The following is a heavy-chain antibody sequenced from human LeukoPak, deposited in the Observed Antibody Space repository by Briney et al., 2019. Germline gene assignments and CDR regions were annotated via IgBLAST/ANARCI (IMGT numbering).Heavy chain of an antibody. J-gene: IGHJ3*02. Sequence: GASVKVSCKASGGTFSSYAISWVRQAPGQGLEWMGRIIPILGIANYAQKFQGRVTITADESTSTAYMELSSLRSEDTAVYYCAREAAARPDAFDIWGQGTMVTVSS. V-gene: IGHV1-69*04. CDR1: GGTFSSYA. CDR3: AREAAARPDAFDI. CDR2: IIPILGIA. D-gene: IGHD6-6*01.